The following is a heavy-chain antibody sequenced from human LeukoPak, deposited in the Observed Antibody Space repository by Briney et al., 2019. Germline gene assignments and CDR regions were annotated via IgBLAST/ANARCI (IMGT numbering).Heavy chain of an antibody. J-gene: IGHJ4*02. Sequence: GGSLRLSCAASGLTFNTYAMNWVRQAPGKGLEWVSAISGRGGGTYHADSVKGRFTISRDNSKNTLYLQMNSLRVEDTALYYCAKNFYDSSGYIDYWGQGTLATVSS. CDR1: GLTFNTYA. V-gene: IGHV3-23*01. CDR2: ISGRGGGT. D-gene: IGHD3-22*01. CDR3: AKNFYDSSGYIDY.